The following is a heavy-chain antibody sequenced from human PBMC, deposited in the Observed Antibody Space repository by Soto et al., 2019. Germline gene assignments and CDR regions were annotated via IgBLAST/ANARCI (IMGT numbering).Heavy chain of an antibody. Sequence: ASVKFSCKSSGYTFTGYYMHWVRQAPGQGLEWMGWINPNSGGTNYAQKFQGRVTMTRDTSISTAYMELSRLRSDDTAVYYSAKDGGVGARRFDPCGQGTRGTVSP. CDR3: AKDGGVGARRFDP. J-gene: IGHJ5*02. CDR1: GYTFTGYY. CDR2: INPNSGGT. D-gene: IGHD6-6*01. V-gene: IGHV1-2*02.